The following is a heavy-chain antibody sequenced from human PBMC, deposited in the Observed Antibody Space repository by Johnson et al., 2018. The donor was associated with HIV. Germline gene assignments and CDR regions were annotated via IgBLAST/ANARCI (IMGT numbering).Heavy chain of an antibody. J-gene: IGHJ3*02. CDR2: IRGSGGST. CDR3: AKDRTSGSYSDDAFDI. D-gene: IGHD1-26*01. CDR1: GFTVSSNY. V-gene: IGHV3-23*04. Sequence: MLLVESGGGLVQPGGSLRLSCAASGFTVSSNYMSWVRQAPGKGLEWVSAIRGSGGSTGYADSVKGRFTISRDNANNSLYLQMNSLRAEDTAVYYCAKDRTSGSYSDDAFDIWGQGTMVTVSS.